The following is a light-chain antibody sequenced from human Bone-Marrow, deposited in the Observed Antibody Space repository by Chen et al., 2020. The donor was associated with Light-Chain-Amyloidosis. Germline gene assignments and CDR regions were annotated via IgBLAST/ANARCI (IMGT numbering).Light chain of an antibody. Sequence: DIRVTQSPSSLSASVGDRVTIACQASQDITGYLKWFQQKPGKAPRLLIYDATNLQTGVPSRFSGSGFGTDFTLTISTLQPEDVATYFCQQYDTLPSFGGGTRVEIK. CDR2: DAT. CDR1: QDITGY. J-gene: IGKJ4*01. CDR3: QQYDTLPS. V-gene: IGKV1-33*01.